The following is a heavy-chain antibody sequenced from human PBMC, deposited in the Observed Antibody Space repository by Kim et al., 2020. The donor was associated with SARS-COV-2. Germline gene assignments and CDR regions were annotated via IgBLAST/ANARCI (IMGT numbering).Heavy chain of an antibody. CDR2: ST. Sequence: STNYNPALKSRVTMSVDTSKNQFSLKLSSVTAADTAVYYCAKHYYYYMDVWGKGTTVTVSS. CDR3: AKHYYYYMDV. J-gene: IGHJ6*03. V-gene: IGHV4-4*07.